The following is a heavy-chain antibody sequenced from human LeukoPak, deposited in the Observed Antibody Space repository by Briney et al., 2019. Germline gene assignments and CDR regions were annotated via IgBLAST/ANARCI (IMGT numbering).Heavy chain of an antibody. Sequence: GGSLRLSCAASGFTSSSYAMHWVRQAPGKGLEWVAVISYDGSNKYYADSVKGRFTISRDNSKNTLYLQMNSLRAEDTAVYYCARDSSGQIYYYYGMDVWGQGTTVSVSS. CDR1: GFTSSSYA. D-gene: IGHD6-19*01. CDR2: ISYDGSNK. J-gene: IGHJ6*02. V-gene: IGHV3-30-3*01. CDR3: ARDSSGQIYYYYGMDV.